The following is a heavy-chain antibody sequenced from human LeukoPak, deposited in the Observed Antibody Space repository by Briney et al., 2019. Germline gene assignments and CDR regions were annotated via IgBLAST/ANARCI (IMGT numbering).Heavy chain of an antibody. J-gene: IGHJ4*02. CDR2: INHSGST. CDR3: ARGGPNTSQTRGYSYGKFDY. CDR1: GGSFSGYY. Sequence: SETLSLTCAVYGGSFSGYYWSWIRPPPGKGLEWIGEINHSGSTNYNPSLKSRVTISVDTSKNQFSLKLSSVTAADTAVYYCARGGPNTSQTRGYSYGKFDYWGQGTLVTVSS. D-gene: IGHD5-18*01. V-gene: IGHV4-34*01.